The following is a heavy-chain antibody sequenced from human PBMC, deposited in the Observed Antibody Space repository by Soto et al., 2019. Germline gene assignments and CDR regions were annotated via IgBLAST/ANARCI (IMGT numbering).Heavy chain of an antibody. CDR3: AKQGEAASFAP. CDR1: GGSISSQY. CDR2: IYYSGSI. D-gene: IGHD6-25*01. J-gene: IGHJ5*02. V-gene: IGHV4-59*11. Sequence: QVQLQESGPGLVKPSETLSLTCTVSGGSISSQYWSWFRQPPGKGLEWIGYIYYSGSISYNPSLKSRVTISGDPSKTQLSLNLNSVTAADTAVYYCAKQGEAASFAPWGQGILVTVSS.